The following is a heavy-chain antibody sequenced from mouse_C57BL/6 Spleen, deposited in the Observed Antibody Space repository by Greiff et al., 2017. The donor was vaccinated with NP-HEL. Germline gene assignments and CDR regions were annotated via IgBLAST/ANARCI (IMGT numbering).Heavy chain of an antibody. CDR1: GYTFTDYY. CDR3: ARARQRRLPPWFAY. Sequence: EVQLQQSGPELVKPGASVKISCKASGYTFTDYYMNWVKQSHGKSLEWIGDINPNNGGTSYNQKFKGKATLTVDKSSSTAYMEFRSLTSEDSAVYYCARARQRRLPPWFAYWGQGTLVTVSA. CDR2: INPNNGGT. J-gene: IGHJ3*01. D-gene: IGHD3-2*02. V-gene: IGHV1-26*01.